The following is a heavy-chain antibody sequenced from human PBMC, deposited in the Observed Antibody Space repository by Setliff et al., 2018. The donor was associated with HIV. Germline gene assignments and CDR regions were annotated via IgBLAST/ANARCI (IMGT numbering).Heavy chain of an antibody. Sequence: PGGSLRLSCAASGFTFRDYAIHWVRQTPGKGLEYVSAISDIGGSTYYADSVKGRFTISRDNSKNTLYLQMGSLRAEDVAVYYCARGAPYYNFWSGYYGDYYYYMDVWGKGTTVTVSS. J-gene: IGHJ6*03. CDR2: ISDIGGST. D-gene: IGHD3-3*01. CDR1: GFTFRDYA. V-gene: IGHV3-64*02. CDR3: ARGAPYYNFWSGYYGDYYYYMDV.